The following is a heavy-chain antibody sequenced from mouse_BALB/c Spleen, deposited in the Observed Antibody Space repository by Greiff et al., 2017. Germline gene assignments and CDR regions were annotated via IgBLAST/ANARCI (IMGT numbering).Heavy chain of an antibody. Sequence: VQLQQPGAELVRPGASVNLSCKASGYTFTSYWINWVKQRPGQGLEWIGNIYPSDSYTNYNQKFKDKATLTVDKSSSTAYMQLSSPTSEDSAVYYCTRRRDSSGYFDYWGQGTTLTVSS. CDR3: TRRRDSSGYFDY. CDR1: GYTFTSYW. J-gene: IGHJ2*01. D-gene: IGHD3-2*01. V-gene: IGHV1-69*02. CDR2: IYPSDSYT.